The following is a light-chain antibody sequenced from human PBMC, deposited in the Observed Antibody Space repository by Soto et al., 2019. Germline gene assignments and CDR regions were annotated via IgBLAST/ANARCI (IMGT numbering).Light chain of an antibody. CDR3: SAYAGSSTL. Sequence: QPVLTQPPSASGSPGQSVTISCTGTSSDVGSYNYVSWYQQHPGKAPKLMIYDVFKRPSGVPDRFSGSKSGNTASLTVSGLQAEDEADYYCSAYAGSSTLFGGGTKLTVL. V-gene: IGLV2-8*01. CDR1: SSDVGSYNY. CDR2: DVF. J-gene: IGLJ2*01.